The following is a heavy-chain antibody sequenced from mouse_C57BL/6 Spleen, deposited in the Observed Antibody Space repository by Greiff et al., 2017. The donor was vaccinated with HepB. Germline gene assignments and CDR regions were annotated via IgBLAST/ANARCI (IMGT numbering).Heavy chain of an antibody. CDR2: ISTYYGDA. D-gene: IGHD1-1*01. J-gene: IGHJ2*01. Sequence: VKLMESGPELVRPGVSVKISCKGSGYTFTDYAMHWVKQSHAKSLEWIGVISTYYGDASYNQKFKDKATMTVDKSSSTAYMELARLTSEDSAVYYCAREGFITTVVAPGYWGQGTTLTVSS. V-gene: IGHV1-67*01. CDR1: GYTFTDYA. CDR3: AREGFITTVVAPGY.